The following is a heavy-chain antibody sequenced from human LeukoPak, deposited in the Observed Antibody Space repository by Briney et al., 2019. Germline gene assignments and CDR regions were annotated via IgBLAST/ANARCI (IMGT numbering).Heavy chain of an antibody. D-gene: IGHD5-18*01. Sequence: ASVKVSCKASGYTFTGYYMHWVRQAPGQGLEWMGWINPNSGGTNYVQKFQGRVTMTRDTSISTAYMELSRLRSDDTAVYYCARVGLLQLFDPWGQGTLVTVSS. V-gene: IGHV1-2*02. CDR3: ARVGLLQLFDP. J-gene: IGHJ5*02. CDR1: GYTFTGYY. CDR2: INPNSGGT.